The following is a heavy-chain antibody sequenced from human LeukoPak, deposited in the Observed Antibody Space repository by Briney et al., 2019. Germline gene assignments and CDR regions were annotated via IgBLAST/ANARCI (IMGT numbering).Heavy chain of an antibody. CDR2: ISGSGGST. CDR3: AKPPASGSYAPYNWFDP. CDR1: GFTFSSYA. J-gene: IGHJ5*02. D-gene: IGHD1-26*01. Sequence: GGSLRLSCAASGFTFSSYAMSWVRQAPGKGLEWVSAISGSGGSTYYADSVKGRVTISRDNSKNTLYLQMNSLRAEDTAVYYCAKPPASGSYAPYNWFDPWGQGTLVTVSS. V-gene: IGHV3-23*01.